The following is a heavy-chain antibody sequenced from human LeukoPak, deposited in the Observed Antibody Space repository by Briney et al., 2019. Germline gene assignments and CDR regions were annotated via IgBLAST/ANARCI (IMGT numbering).Heavy chain of an antibody. CDR1: GVTFTKAW. J-gene: IGHJ6*02. D-gene: IGHD1-1*01. CDR2: IETENEGAST. CDR3: TKGLGQTNTDV. Sequence: GGSLRLSCADSGVTFTKAWMTWVRQGPARGLEWVGRIETENEGASTDYAAPVKGRFTISRDDSRNTLYLEMSSLKMDDTGVYYCTKGLGQTNTDVWGQGTTVTVSS. V-gene: IGHV3-15*04.